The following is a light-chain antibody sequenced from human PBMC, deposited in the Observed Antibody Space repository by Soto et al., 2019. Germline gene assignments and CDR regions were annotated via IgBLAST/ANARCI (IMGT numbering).Light chain of an antibody. J-gene: IGKJ3*01. Sequence: EIVSTQSPGTLSLYPGERATLSCRASQSVSSSYLAWYQQKPGQAPRLLIYGASSRATDIPDRFSGSGSETDFTLTISRLEREDFAVYYCQQYGSSPFTFGRGTKVDIK. CDR2: GAS. CDR3: QQYGSSPFT. V-gene: IGKV3-20*01. CDR1: QSVSSSY.